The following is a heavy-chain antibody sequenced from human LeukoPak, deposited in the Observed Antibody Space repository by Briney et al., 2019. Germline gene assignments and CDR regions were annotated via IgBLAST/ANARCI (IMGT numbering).Heavy chain of an antibody. V-gene: IGHV3-30*02. D-gene: IGHD6-13*01. CDR1: GFTFSGYG. J-gene: IGHJ1*01. Sequence: PGGSLRLSCAASGFTFSGYGMHWVRQAPGKGLEWVAFIRYDGSNKYYADSVKGRFTISRDNSKNTLYLQMNSLRAEDTAVYYCASKGTGYSSSWYDEGTEYFQHWGQGTLVTVSS. CDR3: ASKGTGYSSSWYDEGTEYFQH. CDR2: IRYDGSNK.